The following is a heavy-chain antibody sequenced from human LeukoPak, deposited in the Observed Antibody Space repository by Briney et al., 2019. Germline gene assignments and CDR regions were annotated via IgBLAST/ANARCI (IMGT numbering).Heavy chain of an antibody. CDR1: GGSISSYY. D-gene: IGHD3-16*01. J-gene: IGHJ5*02. Sequence: SETLSLTCTVSGGSISSYYWSWIRQPAGKGLEWIGRIYTSGSTNYNPSLKSRVTMSVDTSKNQFSLKLSSVTAADTAVYYCAREVRLGEATNWFDPWGQGTLVTVSS. CDR2: IYTSGST. V-gene: IGHV4-4*07. CDR3: AREVRLGEATNWFDP.